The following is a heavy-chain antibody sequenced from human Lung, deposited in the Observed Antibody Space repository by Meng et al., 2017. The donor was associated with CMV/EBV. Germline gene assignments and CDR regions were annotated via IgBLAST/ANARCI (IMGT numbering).Heavy chain of an antibody. CDR3: AKDGFRYCSSTSCLDAFDI. CDR2: IWFDGSNK. D-gene: IGHD2-2*01. J-gene: IGHJ3*02. V-gene: IGHV3-33*06. CDR1: GFTFSSYG. Sequence: SCEASGFTFSSYGMPWVRQAPGKGLEWVAVIWFDGSNKYYADSVKGRFTISKDNSKNTLYLQMNSLRAEDTAVYYCAKDGFRYCSSTSCLDAFDIWXPGKXV.